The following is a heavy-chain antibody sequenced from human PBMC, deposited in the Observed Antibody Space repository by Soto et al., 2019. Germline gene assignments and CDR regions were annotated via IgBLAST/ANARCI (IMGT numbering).Heavy chain of an antibody. CDR2: IIPIFGTA. J-gene: IGHJ3*02. CDR1: GGTFSSYA. D-gene: IGHD6-13*01. V-gene: IGHV1-69*13. Sequence: ASVKVSCKASGGTFSSYAISWVRQAPGQGLEWMGGIIPIFGTANYAQKFQGRVTITADESTSTAYMELSSLRSEDTAVYYCARAGQQLVQTAFDIWGQGTMVTVSS. CDR3: ARAGQQLVQTAFDI.